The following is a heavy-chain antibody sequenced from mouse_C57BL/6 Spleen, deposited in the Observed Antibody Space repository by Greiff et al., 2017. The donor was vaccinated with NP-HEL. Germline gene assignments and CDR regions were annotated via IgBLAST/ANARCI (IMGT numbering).Heavy chain of an antibody. CDR2: IYPRDGST. CDR1: GYTFTSYD. D-gene: IGHD2-4*01. J-gene: IGHJ3*01. V-gene: IGHV1-85*01. Sequence: VQLQQSGPELVKPGASVKLSCKASGYTFTSYDINWVKQRPGQGLEWIGWIYPRDGSTKYNEKFKGKATLTVDTSSSTAYMELHSLSSEDSAVYCCARPFYYDYDGFAYWGQWTLVTVSA. CDR3: ARPFYYDYDGFAY.